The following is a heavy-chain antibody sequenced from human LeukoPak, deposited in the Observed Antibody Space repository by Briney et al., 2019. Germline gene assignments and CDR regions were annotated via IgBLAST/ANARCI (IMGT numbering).Heavy chain of an antibody. J-gene: IGHJ4*02. Sequence: GGSLRLSCAGSGFTFSGSAMHWVRQASGRGLEWIGHIRTKANNYATAYTASVRGRFTISRDDSTNTGYLQMNSLKIEDSAIYYCTRLGEYASLSGDYWGQGTLVTVSS. CDR3: TRLGEYASLSGDY. V-gene: IGHV3-73*01. D-gene: IGHD2-2*01. CDR1: GFTFSGSA. CDR2: IRTKANNYAT.